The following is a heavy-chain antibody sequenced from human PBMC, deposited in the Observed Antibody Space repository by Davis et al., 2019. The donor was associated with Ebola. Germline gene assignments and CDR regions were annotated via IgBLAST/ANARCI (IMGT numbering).Heavy chain of an antibody. CDR1: GYTFTHYG. J-gene: IGHJ4*02. Sequence: ASVKVSCKASGYTFTHYGITWVRQAPGQGLEWMGWINPHNGNTNYAQNVQGRVTMTTDTSTSTAYMEVGRLRSDDTAVYYCARAQFPTTSDHWGQGTLVTVSS. CDR2: INPHNGNT. V-gene: IGHV1-18*04. CDR3: ARAQFPTTSDH. D-gene: IGHD1-1*01.